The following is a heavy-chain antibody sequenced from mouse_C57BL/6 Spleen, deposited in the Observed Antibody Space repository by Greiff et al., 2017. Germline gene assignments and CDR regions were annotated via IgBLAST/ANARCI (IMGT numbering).Heavy chain of an antibody. D-gene: IGHD1-1*01. CDR1: GYTFTSYW. Sequence: QVQLQQSGAELVKPGASVKLSCKASGYTFTSYWMHWVKQRPGQGLEWIGMIHPNSGSTNYNEKFKSKATLTVDKSSSTAYMQLSSLTSEDSAVYYCARGPYYYGSSLDYWGQGTTLTVSS. CDR2: IHPNSGST. V-gene: IGHV1-64*01. J-gene: IGHJ2*01. CDR3: ARGPYYYGSSLDY.